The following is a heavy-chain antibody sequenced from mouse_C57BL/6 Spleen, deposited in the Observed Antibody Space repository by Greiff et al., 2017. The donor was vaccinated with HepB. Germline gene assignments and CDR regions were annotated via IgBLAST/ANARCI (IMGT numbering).Heavy chain of an antibody. CDR1: GYTFTDYN. CDR2: INPNNGGT. D-gene: IGHD3-1*01. V-gene: IGHV1-18*01. Sequence: EVKLMESGPELVKPGASVKIPCKASGYTFTDYNMDWVKQSHGKSLEWIGDINPNNGGTIYNQKFKGKATLTVDKSSSTAYMELRSLTSEDTAVYCCARSASVYFDYWGQGTTLTVSS. J-gene: IGHJ2*01. CDR3: ARSASVYFDY.